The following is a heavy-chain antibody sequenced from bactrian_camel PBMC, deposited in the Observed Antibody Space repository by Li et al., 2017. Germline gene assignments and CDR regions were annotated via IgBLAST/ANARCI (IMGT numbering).Heavy chain of an antibody. CDR3: AADLRSTASYAS. Sequence: VQLVESGGGLVQPGGSLTLSCAAAGFTFNTHDMSWVRQAPGKGLEWVSGVYSGGDRPYYADSVKGRFTVTRGNAKNTLYLQLNNLHPEDTAMYYCAADLRSTASYASWGQGTQVTVS. D-gene: IGHD3*01. J-gene: IGHJ4*01. CDR2: VYSGGDRP. CDR1: GFTFNTHD. V-gene: IGHV3S40*01.